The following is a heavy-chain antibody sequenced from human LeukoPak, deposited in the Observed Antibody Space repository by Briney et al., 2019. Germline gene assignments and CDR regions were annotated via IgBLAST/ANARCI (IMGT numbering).Heavy chain of an antibody. V-gene: IGHV3-53*01. D-gene: IGHD1-26*01. CDR1: GFTVSNNY. CDR3: ARDWEYDAFDI. J-gene: IGHJ3*02. CDR2: IHSSGNT. Sequence: PGGSLRLSCAASGFTVSNNYMSWVRQAPGKGLEWVPTIHSSGNTYFADSVKGRFTISRDNSKNTLYLQMNSLRAEDTAVYYCARDWEYDAFDIWGQGTMVTVSS.